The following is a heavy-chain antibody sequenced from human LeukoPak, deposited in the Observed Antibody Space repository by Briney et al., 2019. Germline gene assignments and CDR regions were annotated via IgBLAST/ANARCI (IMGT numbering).Heavy chain of an antibody. CDR2: ISSSSSYI. D-gene: IGHD2-2*01. Sequence: GGSLRLFCAASGFTFSSYSMNWVRQAPGKGLEWVSSISSSSSYIYYADSVKGRFTISRDNAKNSLYLQMNSLRAEDTAVYYCARGAVVPYCSSTSCRAYYFDYWGQGTLVTVSS. J-gene: IGHJ4*02. CDR1: GFTFSSYS. V-gene: IGHV3-21*01. CDR3: ARGAVVPYCSSTSCRAYYFDY.